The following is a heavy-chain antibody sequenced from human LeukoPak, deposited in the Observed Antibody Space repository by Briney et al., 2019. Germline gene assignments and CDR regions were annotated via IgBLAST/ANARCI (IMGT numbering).Heavy chain of an antibody. CDR2: IIPILGIA. V-gene: IGHV1-69*04. Sequence: ASVKVSCKASGYTFTSYYMHWVRQAPGQGLEWMGRIIPILGIANYAQKFQGRVTITADKSTSTAYMELSSLRSEDTAVYYCAREMYYYDSSGYPAAFDIWGQGTMVTVSS. J-gene: IGHJ3*02. D-gene: IGHD3-22*01. CDR3: AREMYYYDSSGYPAAFDI. CDR1: GYTFTSYY.